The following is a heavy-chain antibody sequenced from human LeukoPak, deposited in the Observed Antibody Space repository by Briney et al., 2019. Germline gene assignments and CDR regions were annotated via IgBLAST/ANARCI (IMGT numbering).Heavy chain of an antibody. D-gene: IGHD3-9*01. V-gene: IGHV3-21*01. CDR2: ISGSSSYI. CDR3: ARVDYDIVVDYYIYAFDI. Sequence: GGSLRLSWAASGFTFNSYSMNWVRQAPGKGLEWVSSISGSSSYIYYADSVKGRFTISRDNAKNSLYLQMNSLRAEDTPLYYSARVDYDIVVDYYIYAFDIWGQGTMVTVSS. J-gene: IGHJ3*02. CDR1: GFTFNSYS.